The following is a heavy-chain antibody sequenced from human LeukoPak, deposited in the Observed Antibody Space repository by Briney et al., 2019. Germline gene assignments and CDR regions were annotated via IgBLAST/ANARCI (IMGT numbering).Heavy chain of an antibody. D-gene: IGHD6-13*01. CDR1: GFTFSNAW. J-gene: IGHJ4*02. V-gene: IGHV3-15*01. CDR2: IKSKTDGGTT. Sequence: GSLRLSRAGSGFTFSNAWMSWVRQAPGKGLEWVGHIKSKTDGGTTDYAAPVKGRFTISRDDSKNTLYLQMNSLKTEDTAVYYCSRQQLVFDYWGQGTLVTVSS. CDR3: SRQQLVFDY.